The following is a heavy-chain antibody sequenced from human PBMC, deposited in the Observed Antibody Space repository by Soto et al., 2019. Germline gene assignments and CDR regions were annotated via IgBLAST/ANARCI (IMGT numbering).Heavy chain of an antibody. CDR3: AKDHGIAAAGTSDY. V-gene: IGHV3-23*01. J-gene: IGHJ4*02. D-gene: IGHD6-13*01. CDR1: GFTFSSYA. Sequence: GGSLRLSCAASGFTFSSYAMSWVRQAPGKGLEWVSLISGSGTSTYYPDSVKGRFTISRDNSKNTLNLQMNSLRAEDTAVYYCAKDHGIAAAGTSDYWGQGTLVTV. CDR2: ISGSGTST.